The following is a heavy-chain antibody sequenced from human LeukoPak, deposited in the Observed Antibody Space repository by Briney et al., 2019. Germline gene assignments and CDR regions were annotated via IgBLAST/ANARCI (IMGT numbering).Heavy chain of an antibody. CDR1: GFTFSRFP. CDR3: ARDRSWPQGWFDP. J-gene: IGHJ5*02. CDR2: ISSDGSDK. Sequence: PGGSLRLSCAASGFTFSRFPMHWVRQAPGKGLEWVALISSDGSDKKYADSVKGRFSMSRDNSKNSLYLQMNSLRAEDTAVYYCARDRSWPQGWFDPWGQGTLVTVSS. D-gene: IGHD3-16*02. V-gene: IGHV3-30-3*01.